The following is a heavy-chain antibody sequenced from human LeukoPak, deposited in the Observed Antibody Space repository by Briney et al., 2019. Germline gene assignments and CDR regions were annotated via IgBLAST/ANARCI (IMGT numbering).Heavy chain of an antibody. CDR2: IVVGSGNT. D-gene: IGHD3-3*01. V-gene: IGHV1-58*02. Sequence: SVKVSCKASGFTFTSSAMQWVRQARGHRLEWIGWIVVGSGNTNYAQKFQERVTITRDMSTSTAYMELSSLRSEDTAVYYCAAGVVVWSGYYGMDVWGQGTTVTVSS. CDR3: AAGVVVWSGYYGMDV. J-gene: IGHJ6*02. CDR1: GFTFTSSA.